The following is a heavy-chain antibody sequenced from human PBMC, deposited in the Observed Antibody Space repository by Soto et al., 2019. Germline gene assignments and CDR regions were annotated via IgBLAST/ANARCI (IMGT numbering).Heavy chain of an antibody. Sequence: EVQLVESGGGLVQPGGSLRLSCAASGFTFSSNWMHWVRQAPGKGLVWVSRMNGDGSTTSYADSVKGWFTISRDNAKNTLYLHMDSLRAEDTAVYYFVAVVATVPNWGQGTLVTVSS. V-gene: IGHV3-74*01. CDR1: GFTFSSNW. CDR3: VAVVATVPN. D-gene: IGHD4-17*01. CDR2: MNGDGSTT. J-gene: IGHJ4*02.